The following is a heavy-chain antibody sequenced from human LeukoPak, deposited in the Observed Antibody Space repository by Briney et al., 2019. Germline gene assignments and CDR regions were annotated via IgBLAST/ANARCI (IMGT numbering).Heavy chain of an antibody. CDR3: AREWRMVRGIIIDY. V-gene: IGHV3-48*03. CDR1: GFTFSSYE. Sequence: GGSPRLSCAASGFTFSSYEMNWVRQAPGKGLEWVSYISSSGSTIYYADSVKGRFTTSRDNAKNSLYLQMNRLRAEDTAVYYCAREWRMVRGIIIDYWGQGTLVTVSS. CDR2: ISSSGSTI. J-gene: IGHJ4*02. D-gene: IGHD3-10*01.